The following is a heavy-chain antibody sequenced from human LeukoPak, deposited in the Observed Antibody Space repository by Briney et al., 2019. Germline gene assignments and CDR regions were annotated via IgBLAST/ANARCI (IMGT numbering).Heavy chain of an antibody. CDR3: ARGRAVAGIRY. D-gene: IGHD6-19*01. J-gene: IGHJ4*02. CDR1: GGSISSYL. V-gene: IGHV4-59*12. Sequence: SETLSLTCTVSGGSISSYLWSWIRQPPGKGLEWLGCIYYSGQTSYNPSLKSRVTISRDTSKNQFSLKLSSVTAADTAVYYCARGRAVAGIRYWGQGTLVTVSS. CDR2: IYYSGQT.